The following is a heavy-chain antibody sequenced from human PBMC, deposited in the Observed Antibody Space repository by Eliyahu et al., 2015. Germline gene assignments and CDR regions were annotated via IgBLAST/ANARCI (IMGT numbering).Heavy chain of an antibody. CDR3: ARGYYGDYARGGFDP. Sequence: QVLLVESGGGVVQPGRSLRLSCAASGFPFSSYGMHWVRQAPGKGLEWVAVIYYDGNSKYYADSVKGRFTISRDNSQNTLYLQMNSLRAEDTALYYCARGYYGDYARGGFDPWGQGTLVTVSS. V-gene: IGHV3-33*01. CDR2: IYYDGNSK. D-gene: IGHD4-17*01. J-gene: IGHJ5*02. CDR1: GFPFSSYG.